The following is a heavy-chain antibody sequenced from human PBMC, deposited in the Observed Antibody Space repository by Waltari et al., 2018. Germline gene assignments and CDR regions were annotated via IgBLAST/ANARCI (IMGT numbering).Heavy chain of an antibody. CDR2: ISSSSSYI. CDR1: GFTFSSYR. Sequence: EVQLVESGGGLVKPGGSLRLSCAASGFTFSSYRMNWVRQAPGKGLEWVSSISSSSSYIYYEDSVEGRVTMSRDNAKNSLYLQMNSRSAEDTAVYYCARGNTPISDGDYDQGYFDYWGQGTLVTVSS. D-gene: IGHD4-17*01. V-gene: IGHV3-21*01. CDR3: ARGNTPISDGDYDQGYFDY. J-gene: IGHJ4*02.